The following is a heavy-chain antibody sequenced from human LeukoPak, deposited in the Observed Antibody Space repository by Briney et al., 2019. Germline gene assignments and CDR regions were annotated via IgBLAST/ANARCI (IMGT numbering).Heavy chain of an antibody. Sequence: SETLSLTCTVSGGSISNYYWSWIRQPAGKGLEWIGRIYTSGSTHFNPSLKSRVTMSVDTSKNQFSLKLSSVTAADTAVYYCARDGYYYGSGSYPFDPWGQGTLVTVSS. CDR3: ARDGYYYGSGSYPFDP. J-gene: IGHJ5*02. D-gene: IGHD3-10*01. V-gene: IGHV4-4*07. CDR2: IYTSGST. CDR1: GGSISNYY.